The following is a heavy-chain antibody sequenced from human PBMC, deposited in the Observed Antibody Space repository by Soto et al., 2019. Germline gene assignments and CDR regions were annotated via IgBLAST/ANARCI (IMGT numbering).Heavy chain of an antibody. CDR1: GFTFSSYA. J-gene: IGHJ3*02. Sequence: VGSLRLSCAASGFTFSSYAMSWVRQAPGKGLEWVSAISGSGGSTYYADSVKGRFTISRDNSKNTLYLQMNSLRAEDTAVYYCAKDGAEMATITGAFDIWGQGTMVTVSS. CDR2: ISGSGGST. D-gene: IGHD5-12*01. CDR3: AKDGAEMATITGAFDI. V-gene: IGHV3-23*01.